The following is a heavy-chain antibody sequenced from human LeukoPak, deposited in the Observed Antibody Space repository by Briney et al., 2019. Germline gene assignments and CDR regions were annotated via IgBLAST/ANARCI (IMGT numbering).Heavy chain of an antibody. J-gene: IGHJ4*02. Sequence: SQTLSLTCAISGDSVSSNSAAWNWIRQSPSRGLEWLGRTYYRSKWFHDYAVSVKSRITINPDTSKNQFSLQLNSVTPEDTAVYYCSQDRSDWFDFDYWGQGTLVSVSS. CDR1: GDSVSSNSAA. CDR3: SQDRSDWFDFDY. CDR2: TYYRSKWFH. V-gene: IGHV6-1*01. D-gene: IGHD3-9*01.